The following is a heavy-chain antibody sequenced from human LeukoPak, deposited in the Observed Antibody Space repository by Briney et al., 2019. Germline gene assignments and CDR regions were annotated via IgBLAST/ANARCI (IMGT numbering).Heavy chain of an antibody. CDR1: GGSFSSDSYY. V-gene: IGHV4-61*01. CDR2: ISYSGTT. CDR3: AGAPNPTFFDY. J-gene: IGHJ4*02. Sequence: SETLSLTCTVSGGSFSSDSYYWSWIRQPPGTGLEWIGHISYSGTTNYNPSLRSRVIISIDISQNQFSLRLSSVTAADTAVYYCAGAPNPTFFDYWGQGPLATVSS.